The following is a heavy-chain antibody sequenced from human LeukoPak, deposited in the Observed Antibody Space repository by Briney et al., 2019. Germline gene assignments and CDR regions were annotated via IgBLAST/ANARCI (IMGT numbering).Heavy chain of an antibody. CDR3: ARIFAAYYDSSGYYFDY. J-gene: IGHJ4*02. CDR2: IYYSGST. Sequence: PSETLSLTCTVSGGSISSYYWSWIRQPPGKGLEWIGYIYYSGSTNYNPSLKSRVTISVDTSKNQFSLKLSSVTAADTAVYYCARIFAAYYDSSGYYFDYWGQGTLVTVSS. CDR1: GGSISSYY. D-gene: IGHD3-22*01. V-gene: IGHV4-59*01.